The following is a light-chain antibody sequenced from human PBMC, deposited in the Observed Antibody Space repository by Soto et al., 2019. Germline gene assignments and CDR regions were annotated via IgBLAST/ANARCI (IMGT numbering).Light chain of an antibody. CDR1: SSNIENNY. J-gene: IGLJ1*01. V-gene: IGLV1-51*02. Sequence: SSSNIENNYVSWYRQLPGTAPKLLIYENNKRPSGIPDRFSGSKSGTSATLGISGLETGDEADYYCATWDTSLSGGVFGTGTKVTVL. CDR3: ATWDTSLSGGV. CDR2: ENN.